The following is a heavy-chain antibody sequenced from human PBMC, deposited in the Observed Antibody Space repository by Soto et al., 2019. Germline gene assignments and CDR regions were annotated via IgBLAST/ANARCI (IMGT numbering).Heavy chain of an antibody. V-gene: IGHV2-5*02. J-gene: IGHJ6*02. CDR2: IYWDDDK. CDR1: AFSLSTGGVG. CDR3: IQSRCGGDCLQSYASYYYYGMDV. D-gene: IGHD2-21*02. Sequence: QITLKESGPTLVKPTQTLTLTCTFSAFSLSTGGVGVGWIRQPPGKALEWLALIYWDDDKRYSPSLRSRLTIHKDTTKNQVVLTRTNMDPVDPATYYCIQSRCGGDCLQSYASYYYYGMDVWGQGTTVTVSS.